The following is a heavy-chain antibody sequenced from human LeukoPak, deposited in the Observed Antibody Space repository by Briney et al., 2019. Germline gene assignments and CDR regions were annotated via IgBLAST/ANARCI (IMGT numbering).Heavy chain of an antibody. CDR2: IKQDGSEK. CDR1: GFRFSSYW. V-gene: IGHV3-7*01. CDR3: ARETNVFWSGHKIDP. Sequence: GGSLRLSCVASGFRFSSYWMTWVRQAPGKGLQWVANIKQDGSEKYYVDSVRGRFTISRDNTKNSLYLQMSSLRAEDTAVYYCARETNVFWSGHKIDPWGQGTLVTVSS. J-gene: IGHJ5*02. D-gene: IGHD3-3*01.